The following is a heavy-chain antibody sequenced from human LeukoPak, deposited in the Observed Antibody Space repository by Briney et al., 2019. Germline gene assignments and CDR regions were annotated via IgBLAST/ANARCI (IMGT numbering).Heavy chain of an antibody. V-gene: IGHV1-2*02. J-gene: IGHJ5*02. CDR3: ATPSSSSWYGFDP. CDR2: IDPNSGGT. CDR1: GYTFTGYY. D-gene: IGHD6-13*01. Sequence: ASVKVSCKTSGYTFTGYYIHWVRQAPGQGLEWMGWIDPNSGGTNYAQKFQGRVTMTRDTSISTAYMELSRLTSADTAVYRCATPSSSSWYGFDPWGQGTLVTVSS.